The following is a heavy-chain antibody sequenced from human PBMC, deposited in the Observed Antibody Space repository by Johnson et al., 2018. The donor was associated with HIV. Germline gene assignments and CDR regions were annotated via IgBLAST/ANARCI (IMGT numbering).Heavy chain of an antibody. V-gene: IGHV3-30*04. J-gene: IGHJ3*02. CDR2: ISYDATNK. Sequence: VQLVESGGGVVQPGKSLRLSCAASRFTFSKYAMHWVRQAPGKGLEWVAVISYDATNKYYTDSVKGRFTISRDNSKNTLYLQMNSLRPEDTAVDYCARELGEYDYYDSVWDAFDIWGQGTMVTVSS. CDR3: ARELGEYDYYDSVWDAFDI. CDR1: RFTFSKYA. D-gene: IGHD3-22*01.